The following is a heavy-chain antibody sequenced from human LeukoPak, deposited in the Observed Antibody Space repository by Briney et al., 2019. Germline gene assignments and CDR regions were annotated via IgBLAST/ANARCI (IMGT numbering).Heavy chain of an antibody. Sequence: GASVKVSCKASGYTFTSYFIHWVRQAPGQGLEWMGVLNPSDGSTTYAQKFQGRVTMTRDTSTSTVYMDLYSLRSEDTAVYYCARDLGSGQTGTIPGGLDYWGQGTLVTVSA. J-gene: IGHJ4*02. CDR2: LNPSDGST. CDR3: ARDLGSGQTGTIPGGLDY. D-gene: IGHD1-7*01. V-gene: IGHV1-46*01. CDR1: GYTFTSYF.